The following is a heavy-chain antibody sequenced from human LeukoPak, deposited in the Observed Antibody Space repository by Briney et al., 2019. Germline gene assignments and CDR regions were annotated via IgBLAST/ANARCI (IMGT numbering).Heavy chain of an antibody. CDR1: GFTFSSYS. D-gene: IGHD6-19*01. Sequence: GGTLRLSCAASGFTFSSYSMNWVRQAPGKGLEWVSSISSSSSYIYYADSVKGRFTISRDNAKNSLYLQMNSLRPEDTAVYHCAREGRAVAGNNWFDPWGQGTLATVSS. CDR3: AREGRAVAGNNWFDP. V-gene: IGHV3-21*04. J-gene: IGHJ5*02. CDR2: ISSSSSYI.